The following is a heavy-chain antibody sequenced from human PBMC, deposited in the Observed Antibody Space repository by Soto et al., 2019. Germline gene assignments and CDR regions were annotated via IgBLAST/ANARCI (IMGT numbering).Heavy chain of an antibody. Sequence: GGSLRLSCAASGFTFSTYDMHWVRQATGKGLEWVSVIGTSGDTDYLVSVKGRFTISRENAKNSLYLQMNSLRVEDTAVYYCARASSGLDYWGQGTLVTVSS. J-gene: IGHJ4*02. CDR2: IGTSGDT. V-gene: IGHV3-13*01. D-gene: IGHD3-22*01. CDR1: GFTFSTYD. CDR3: ARASSGLDY.